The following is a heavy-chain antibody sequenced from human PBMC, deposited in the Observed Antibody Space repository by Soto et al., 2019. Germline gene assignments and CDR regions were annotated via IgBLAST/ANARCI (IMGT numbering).Heavy chain of an antibody. D-gene: IGHD3-10*01. CDR2: LSDSVGTT. V-gene: IGHV3-23*01. CDR1: GFSFGTYT. J-gene: IGHJ4*02. CDR3: VKDQVVEGQYYGPSELFF. Sequence: GGSLRLSCAVSGFSFGTYTVNWVRQAPGMGLEWVSGLSDSVGTTHYAYSVKGRFTISRDKSKNTLYLQMSSLRIEDTAVYYCVKDQVVEGQYYGPSELFFWGLGTLVTVSS.